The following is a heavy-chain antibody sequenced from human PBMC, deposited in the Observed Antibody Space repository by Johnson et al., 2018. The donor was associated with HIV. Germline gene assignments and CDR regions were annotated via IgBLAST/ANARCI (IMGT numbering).Heavy chain of an antibody. J-gene: IGHJ3*02. V-gene: IGHV3-13*01. D-gene: IGHD3-16*01. CDR3: AREGDYGSSLGAFDI. CDR1: GFTFSGYD. Sequence: VQLVESGGGLVQPGGSLRLSCAASGFTFSGYDMHWVRQATGKGLEWVSAIGSAGDTHYPGSVKGRFTISRDNAKNSLYLQMNSLRAEDTAVYYCAREGDYGSSLGAFDIWGQGTMVTVSS. CDR2: IGSAGDT.